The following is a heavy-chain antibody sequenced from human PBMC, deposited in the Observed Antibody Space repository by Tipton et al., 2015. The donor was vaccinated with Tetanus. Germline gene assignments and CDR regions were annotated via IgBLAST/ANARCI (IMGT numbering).Heavy chain of an antibody. Sequence: TLSLTCTVSGGSISSYYWSWIRQPAGKGLEWIGRISTSGSTIYNPSLKSRVTMSVDTSKNQFSLKLTSVTAADTAVYYCARLPTSSYEQYALDVWGQGTTVTVSS. CDR2: ISTSGST. D-gene: IGHD6-6*01. J-gene: IGHJ6*02. CDR3: ARLPTSSYEQYALDV. V-gene: IGHV4-4*07. CDR1: GGSISSYY.